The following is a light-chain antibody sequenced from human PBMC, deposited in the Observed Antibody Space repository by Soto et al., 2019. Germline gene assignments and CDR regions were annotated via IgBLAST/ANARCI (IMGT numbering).Light chain of an antibody. Sequence: DIQMTQSPSTLSASVGDRVTITCRASQSISSWLAWYQQKPGKAPKLLIYKASSLESGVPSRFSGSGSGTEFNLTISSLQPDDFATYYCQQYNSYWPFGQGTKGDIK. CDR1: QSISSW. CDR2: KAS. CDR3: QQYNSYWP. V-gene: IGKV1-5*03. J-gene: IGKJ1*01.